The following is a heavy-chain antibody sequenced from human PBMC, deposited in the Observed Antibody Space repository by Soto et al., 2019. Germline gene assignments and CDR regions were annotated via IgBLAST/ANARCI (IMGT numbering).Heavy chain of an antibody. D-gene: IGHD2-2*01. V-gene: IGHV4-28*03. CDR2: IYYSGSA. CDR3: ARGDYAKAFDI. Sequence: QVQLQESGPGLVKPSDTLSLTCAVSGYSITSSNWWGWIRQPPGKGLEWIGNIYYSGSAYYNPSLKRRVTLSVDTSKNQVSLKLTSVTAVDTAVYYCARGDYAKAFDIWGQGTTVTVSS. J-gene: IGHJ3*02. CDR1: GYSITSSNW.